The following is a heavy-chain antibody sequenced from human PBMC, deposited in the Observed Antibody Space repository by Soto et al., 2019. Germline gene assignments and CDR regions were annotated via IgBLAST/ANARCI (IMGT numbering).Heavy chain of an antibody. CDR3: AKWHPLNP. J-gene: IGHJ5*02. D-gene: IGHD2-8*01. CDR1: GVSISNTEW. V-gene: IGHV4-4*02. CDR2: VHPSGNT. Sequence: LSLTCTVSGVSISNTEWWSWVRQPPGKGLEWMGEVHPSGNTNYNPSLKGRVTMSVDKSKNQFSLMLRSVTAADTAIYYCAKWHPLNPWGQGTLVTVSS.